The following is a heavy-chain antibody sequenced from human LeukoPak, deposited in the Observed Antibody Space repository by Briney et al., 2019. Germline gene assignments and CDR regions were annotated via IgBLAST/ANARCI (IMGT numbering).Heavy chain of an antibody. D-gene: IGHD3-10*01. J-gene: IGHJ4*02. V-gene: IGHV3-33*01. CDR1: GFTFSSYG. CDR2: MWYDGSNK. CDR3: AREAAPFGPFGELPWGY. Sequence: GRSLRLSCAASGFTFSSYGMHWVRQAPGKGLEWVAVMWYDGSNKYYADSVKGRFTISRDNSKHTLYLQMNSLRAEDTAVYYCAREAAPFGPFGELPWGYWGQGTLVTVSS.